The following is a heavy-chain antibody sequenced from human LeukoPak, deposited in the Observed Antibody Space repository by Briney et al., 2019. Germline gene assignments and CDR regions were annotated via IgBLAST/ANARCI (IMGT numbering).Heavy chain of an antibody. J-gene: IGHJ5*02. CDR3: ARDGGSGWERYNWFDP. CDR1: GGSISSSGYY. V-gene: IGHV4-39*07. Sequence: SETLSLTCTVSGGSISSSGYYWGWIRQPPGKGLEWIGSFYYSRSTYYNPSLKSRVTISVDTSKNQFSLKLSSVTAADTAVYYCARDGGSGWERYNWFDPWGQGTLVTVSS. CDR2: FYYSRST. D-gene: IGHD6-19*01.